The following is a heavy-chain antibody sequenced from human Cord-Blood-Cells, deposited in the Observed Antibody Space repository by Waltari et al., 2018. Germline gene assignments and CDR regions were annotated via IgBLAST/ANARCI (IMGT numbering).Heavy chain of an antibody. CDR3: ARGDQNAFDI. CDR2: INHSGST. J-gene: IGHJ3*02. V-gene: IGHV4-34*01. Sequence: QVQLQQWGAGLLKPSETLSLTCAASGGSFSGYYWSWIRQPPGKGLEWIGEINHSGSTNYNPSLKSRVTISVDTSKNQFSLKLSSVTAADTAVYYCARGDQNAFDIWGQGTMVTVSS. CDR1: GGSFSGYY.